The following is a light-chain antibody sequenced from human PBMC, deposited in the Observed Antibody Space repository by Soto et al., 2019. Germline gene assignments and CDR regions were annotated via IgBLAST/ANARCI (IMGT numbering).Light chain of an antibody. V-gene: IGLV2-14*01. Sequence: QSALTQPASVSGSPGQSITISCTGTSSDVGGYNYVTWYQQHPGKAPKLMIYEVSSRPSGVSNRFSGSKSGNTASLTISGLQADDEADYYCSSYTSGSRVVFGGGTKLTVL. CDR2: EVS. CDR3: SSYTSGSRVV. J-gene: IGLJ2*01. CDR1: SSDVGGYNY.